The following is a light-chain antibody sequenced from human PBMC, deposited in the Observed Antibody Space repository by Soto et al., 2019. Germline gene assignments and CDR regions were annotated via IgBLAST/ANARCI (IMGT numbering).Light chain of an antibody. V-gene: IGLV2-14*01. Sequence: QSALTQPASVSGSPGQSITISCTGTSSDVGGYNYVSWYQQHPGKAPKLMIYGVSNRPSGASNRFSGSKSGNTASLTISGLQAEDEADYYCSSYRSSSTLDYVFGTGTKVTVL. CDR2: GVS. CDR3: SSYRSSSTLDYV. J-gene: IGLJ1*01. CDR1: SSDVGGYNY.